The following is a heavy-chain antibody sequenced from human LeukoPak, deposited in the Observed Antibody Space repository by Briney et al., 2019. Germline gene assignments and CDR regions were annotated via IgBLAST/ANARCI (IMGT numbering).Heavy chain of an antibody. CDR3: ARVGGGGMRFRHYMDV. D-gene: IGHD3-16*01. Sequence: SETLSLTCSVSGDSITTSYWTWIRQSPGKGLEWIGYIYYPGSALSNPSLKSRLSLSLHTSKNQFSPKLLSVTAADTATYYCARVGGGGMRFRHYMDVWGKGTPVTVSS. V-gene: IGHV4-59*01. J-gene: IGHJ6*03. CDR2: IYYPGSA. CDR1: GDSITTSY.